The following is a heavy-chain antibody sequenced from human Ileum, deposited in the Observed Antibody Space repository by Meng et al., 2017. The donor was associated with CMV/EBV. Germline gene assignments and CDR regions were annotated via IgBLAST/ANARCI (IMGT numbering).Heavy chain of an antibody. CDR2: MLFSETA. J-gene: IGHJ4*02. V-gene: IGHV4-39*07. D-gene: IGHD1-1*01. CDR3: ARDLTNNWFYY. CDR1: GDPISSGSHY. Sequence: QIQLQRSGPGLVKPARTLSLTCTVSGDPISSGSHYWAWIRQSPGKRLEWIGSMLFSETADYNPSLKSRVTISLDATQTQFSLRLTSVTAADTAVYFCARDLTNNWFYYWGQGTLVTVSS.